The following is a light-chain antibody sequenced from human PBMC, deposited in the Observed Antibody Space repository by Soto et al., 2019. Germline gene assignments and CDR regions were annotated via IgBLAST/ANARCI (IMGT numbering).Light chain of an antibody. V-gene: IGLV1-40*01. Sequence: QSVLTQPPSVSGAPGQRVTISCTGSSSNIGAGYDVHWYQQLPGTAPKLLIYGKNNRPSGVPDRFSGSKSGTSASLAITGLQAEGEADYYCQSYDISLSGWVFGGGTQLTVL. CDR2: GKN. CDR3: QSYDISLSGWV. CDR1: SSNIGAGYD. J-gene: IGLJ3*02.